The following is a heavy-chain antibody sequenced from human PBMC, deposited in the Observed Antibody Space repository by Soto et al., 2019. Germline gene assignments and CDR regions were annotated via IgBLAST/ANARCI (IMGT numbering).Heavy chain of an antibody. Sequence: PGGSLRLSCAASGFTFSSYGMHWVRQAPGKGLEWVAVISYDGGNKYYADSVKGRFTISRDNSKNTLYLQMNSLRAEDTAVYYCAKDLSSGMDYYGMDVWGQGTTVTVSS. CDR2: ISYDGGNK. D-gene: IGHD6-25*01. CDR3: AKDLSSGMDYYGMDV. V-gene: IGHV3-30*18. CDR1: GFTFSSYG. J-gene: IGHJ6*02.